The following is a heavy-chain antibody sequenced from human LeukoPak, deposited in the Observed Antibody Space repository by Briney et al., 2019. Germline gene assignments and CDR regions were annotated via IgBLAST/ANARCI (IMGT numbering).Heavy chain of an antibody. Sequence: ASVKVSCKASGYTFTSYGISWVRQAPGQGLEWMGWISAYNGNTNYAQKLQGRVTMTTDTSTSTAYMELRSLRSDDTAVYYCAKDVYRQIVVVTAERNWGQGTLVTVSS. CDR3: AKDVYRQIVVVTAERN. CDR1: GYTFTSYG. CDR2: ISAYNGNT. J-gene: IGHJ4*02. D-gene: IGHD2-21*02. V-gene: IGHV1-18*01.